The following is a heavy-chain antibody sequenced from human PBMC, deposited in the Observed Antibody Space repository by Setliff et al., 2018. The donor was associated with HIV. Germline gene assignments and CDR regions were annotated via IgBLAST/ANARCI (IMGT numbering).Heavy chain of an antibody. CDR2: IKSKTDGGTT. CDR3: TTGGGRNDAFDI. Sequence: GGSLRLSCAATGFTFSRYWMTWVRQAPGKGLEWVGRIKSKTDGGTTDYAAPVKGRVTISRDDSKNTLYLQMNSLKTEDTAVYYCTTGGGRNDAFDIWGQGTMVTVSS. CDR1: GFTFSRYW. V-gene: IGHV3-15*01. J-gene: IGHJ3*02. D-gene: IGHD3-16*01.